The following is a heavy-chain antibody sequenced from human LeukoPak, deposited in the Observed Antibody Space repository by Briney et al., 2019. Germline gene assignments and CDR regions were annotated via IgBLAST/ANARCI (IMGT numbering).Heavy chain of an antibody. V-gene: IGHV1-69*05. CDR1: GGTFSSYA. CDR3: ARGLYYYDSSGYPD. D-gene: IGHD3-22*01. CDR2: IIPIFGTA. Sequence: SVKVSCKASGGTFSSYAISWVRQAPGQGLEWMGGIIPIFGTANYAQKFQGRVTITTDESTSTAYMELSSLRSEDTAVYYCARGLYYYDSSGYPDWGQGTLVTVSS. J-gene: IGHJ4*02.